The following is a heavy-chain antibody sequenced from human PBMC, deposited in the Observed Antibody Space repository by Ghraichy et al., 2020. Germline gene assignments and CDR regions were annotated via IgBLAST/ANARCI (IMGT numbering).Heavy chain of an antibody. CDR3: ARDRSGSYGGAFDI. V-gene: IGHV3-66*01. CDR1: GFTVSRNY. CDR2: IYSGGST. Sequence: GGSLRLSCAASGFTVSRNYMSWVRQAPGKGLEWVSVIYSGGSTYYADSVKGRFTISRDNSKNTLYLQMNSLRAEDTAVYYCARDRSGSYGGAFDIWGQGTMVTVSS. D-gene: IGHD1-26*01. J-gene: IGHJ3*02.